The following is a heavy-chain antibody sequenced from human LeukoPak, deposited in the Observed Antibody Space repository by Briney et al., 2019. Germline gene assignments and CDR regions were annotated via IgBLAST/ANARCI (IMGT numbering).Heavy chain of an antibody. J-gene: IGHJ4*02. CDR3: ARDAYGDYSFDY. V-gene: IGHV3-21*01. D-gene: IGHD4-17*01. CDR2: VSASINYI. CDR1: GFTFSSYS. Sequence: GGSLRLSCAASGFTFSSYSMNWVRQAPGKGLERVSSVSASINYIYYSDSVKGRFTISRDNAKNSLYLQMNSLRAEDTAVYYCARDAYGDYSFDYWGQGTLVTVSS.